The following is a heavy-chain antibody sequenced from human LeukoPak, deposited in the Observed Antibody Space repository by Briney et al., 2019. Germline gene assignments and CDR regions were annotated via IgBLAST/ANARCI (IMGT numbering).Heavy chain of an antibody. J-gene: IGHJ4*02. Sequence: SVKVSCKASGGTFSSYAISWVRQAPGQGLEWMGGIIPIFGTANYAQKFQGRVTTTADESTSTAYMELSSLRSEDTAVYYCARGEVVPAAIPFDYWGQGTLVTVSS. D-gene: IGHD2-2*01. CDR1: GGTFSSYA. V-gene: IGHV1-69*13. CDR3: ARGEVVPAAIPFDY. CDR2: IIPIFGTA.